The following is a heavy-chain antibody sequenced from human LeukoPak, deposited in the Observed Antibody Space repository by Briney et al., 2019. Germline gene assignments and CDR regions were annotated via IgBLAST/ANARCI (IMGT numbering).Heavy chain of an antibody. J-gene: IGHJ4*02. CDR2: ISGSGGST. D-gene: IGHD4-11*01. Sequence: GGSLRLSCAASGFTFSSYAMSWVRQAPGKGLQWVSVISGSGGSTYYRDSVKGRFTISRDNSRNTLYLQMNSLTAGDTAVYFCAKDGTTTVTFDYWGQGTLVTVSS. CDR3: AKDGTTTVTFDY. CDR1: GFTFSSYA. V-gene: IGHV3-23*01.